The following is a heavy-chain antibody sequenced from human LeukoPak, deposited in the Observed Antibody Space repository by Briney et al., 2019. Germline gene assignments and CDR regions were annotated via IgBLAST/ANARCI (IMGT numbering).Heavy chain of an antibody. CDR1: GGSISSSSYY. Sequence: TLSLTCTVSGGSISSSSYYWAWLRPPPGKGLEWIGSIYYSGSTYYNPSLKSRVTISVDTSKNQFSLKLSTVTAADTAVYYSASTFHVYDFWSGTDYWGQGTLVTVSS. J-gene: IGHJ4*02. CDR3: ASTFHVYDFWSGTDY. CDR2: IYYSGST. D-gene: IGHD3-3*01. V-gene: IGHV4-39*01.